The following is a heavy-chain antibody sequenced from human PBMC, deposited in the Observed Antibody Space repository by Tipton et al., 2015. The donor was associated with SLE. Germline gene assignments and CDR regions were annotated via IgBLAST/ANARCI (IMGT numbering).Heavy chain of an antibody. CDR3: AKEGNCGGDCYSPYYYGMDV. V-gene: IGHV3-15*07. CDR2: IKSKTDGGTT. D-gene: IGHD2-21*02. Sequence: SLRLSCAASGFTFSKVWMNWVRQAPGKGLEWVGRIKSKTDGGTTDYAAPVKGTFTISRDDSKNTLYLQMNSLKTEDTAVYYCAKEGNCGGDCYSPYYYGMDVWGQGTTVTVSS. CDR1: GFTFSKVW. J-gene: IGHJ6*02.